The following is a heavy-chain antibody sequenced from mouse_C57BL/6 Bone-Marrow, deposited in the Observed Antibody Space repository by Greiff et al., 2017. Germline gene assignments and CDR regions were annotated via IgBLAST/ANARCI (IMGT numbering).Heavy chain of an antibody. D-gene: IGHD1-1*01. CDR2: ISYDGSN. Sequence: VQLQQSGPGLVKPSQSLSLTCSVTGYSITSGYYWNWIRQFPGNKLEWMGYISYDGSNNYNPSLKNRISITRDTSKNQFFMTLTSVTTEDTATYYCARECYGSFFDYWGQGTTLTVSS. CDR1: GYSITSGYY. V-gene: IGHV3-6*01. CDR3: ARECYGSFFDY. J-gene: IGHJ2*01.